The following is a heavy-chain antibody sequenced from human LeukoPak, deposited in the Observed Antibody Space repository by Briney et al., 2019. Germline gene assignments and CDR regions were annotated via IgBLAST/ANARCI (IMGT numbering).Heavy chain of an antibody. CDR3: ARDSPAYCGGDCYSGYYYYGMDV. D-gene: IGHD2-21*02. CDR2: IIPIFGTA. CDR1: GGTFSSYA. J-gene: IGHJ6*02. V-gene: IGHV1-69*01. Sequence: SVKVSCKASGGTFSSYAISWVRQAPGQGLEWMGGIIPIFGTANYAQKFQGRVTITADESTSTAYMELSSLRSEDTAVYYCARDSPAYCGGDCYSGYYYYGMDVWGQGTTVTVSS.